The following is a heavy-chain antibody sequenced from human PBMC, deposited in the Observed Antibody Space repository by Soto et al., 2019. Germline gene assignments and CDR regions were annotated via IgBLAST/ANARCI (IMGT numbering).Heavy chain of an antibody. V-gene: IGHV3-21*04. CDR2: ISSSSSYI. CDR1: GFTFSSYS. Sequence: GGSLRLSCAASGFTFSSYSMNWVRQAPGKGLEWVSSISSSSSYIYYADSVKGRFTISRDNSKNTLSLQMNSLRAEDTAVYYCAKSGQSSWANMDVWGQGTTVTVSS. CDR3: AKSGQSSWANMDV. D-gene: IGHD2-2*01. J-gene: IGHJ6*02.